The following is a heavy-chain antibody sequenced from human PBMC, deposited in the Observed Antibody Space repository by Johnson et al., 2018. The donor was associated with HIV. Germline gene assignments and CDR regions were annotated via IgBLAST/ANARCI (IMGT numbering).Heavy chain of an antibody. CDR3: AKERSSSWTGDAFDI. CDR2: ITYDGRNK. J-gene: IGHJ3*02. CDR1: GFTFRSYA. V-gene: IGHV3-30*18. Sequence: QMLLVESGGGVMQPGKSLRLSCEASGFTFRSYAMHWVRQAPGKGLEWVAVITYDGRNKYYADSVKGRFTISRDNSKNTLYLQMNSLRVEDTAVYYCAKERSSSWTGDAFDIWGQGTMVIVSS. D-gene: IGHD2-2*01.